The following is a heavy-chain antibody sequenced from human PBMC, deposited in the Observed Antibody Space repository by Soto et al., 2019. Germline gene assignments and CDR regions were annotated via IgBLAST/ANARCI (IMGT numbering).Heavy chain of an antibody. CDR3: ARDLGSTNYYFDY. J-gene: IGHJ4*02. CDR1: GFPFSNYG. CDR2: IWYDGSKT. Sequence: GSLRLSCATSGFPFSNYGFHWVRQAPGKGLEWVAVIWYDGSKTYYVESVKGRFTISRDNSKNTLYLQMNSLRAEDTAVYCCARDLGSTNYYFDYWGLGTLVTVAS. V-gene: IGHV3-33*01. D-gene: IGHD5-12*01.